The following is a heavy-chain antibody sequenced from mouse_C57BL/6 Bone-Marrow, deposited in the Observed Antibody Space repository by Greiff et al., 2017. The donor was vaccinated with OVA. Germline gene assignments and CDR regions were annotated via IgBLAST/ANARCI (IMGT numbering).Heavy chain of an antibody. CDR2: ISYDGSN. Sequence: VQLKESGPGLVKPSQSLSLTCSVTGYSITSGYYWNWIRQFPGNKLEWMGYISYDGSNNYNPSLKNRISITRDTSTNQFFLKLNSVTTEDTATYYCARDGNYGTYWGQGTLVTVSA. CDR1: GYSITSGYY. J-gene: IGHJ3*01. D-gene: IGHD2-1*01. CDR3: ARDGNYGTY. V-gene: IGHV3-6*01.